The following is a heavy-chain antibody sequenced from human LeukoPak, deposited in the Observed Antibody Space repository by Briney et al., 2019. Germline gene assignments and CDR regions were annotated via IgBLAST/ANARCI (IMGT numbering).Heavy chain of an antibody. CDR1: GFTFSSYW. V-gene: IGHV3-7*01. CDR2: IKQDGSEK. D-gene: IGHD4-17*01. CDR3: ARGRDDYGDYGGRFHY. J-gene: IGHJ4*02. Sequence: GGPLRLSCAASGFTFSSYWMSWVRQAPGKGLEWVANIKQDGSEKYYVDSVKGRFTISRDNAKNSLYLQMNSLRAEDTAVYYCARGRDDYGDYGGRFHYWGQGTLVTVSS.